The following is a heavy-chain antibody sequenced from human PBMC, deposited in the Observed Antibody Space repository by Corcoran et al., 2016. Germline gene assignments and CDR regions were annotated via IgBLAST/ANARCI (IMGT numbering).Heavy chain of an antibody. V-gene: IGHV4-34*01. CDR2: IHHSGST. CDR1: GGSFSGYY. D-gene: IGHD2-8*01. J-gene: IGHJ4*02. CDR3: ARGRPPYCTNGVCYYFDD. Sequence: QVQLQLWGAGLLKPSETLSLTCAVYGGSFSGYYWSWIRQPPGKGLEWIWEIHHSGSTNYNPSLKSRVTISVDTSKNQFSLKLSSVTAADTAVYYCARGRPPYCTNGVCYYFDDGGQGTLVTVSS.